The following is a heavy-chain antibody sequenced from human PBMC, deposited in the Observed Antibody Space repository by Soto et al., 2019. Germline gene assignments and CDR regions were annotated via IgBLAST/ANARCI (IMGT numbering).Heavy chain of an antibody. D-gene: IGHD2-2*01. V-gene: IGHV3-30*18. CDR2: ILYDGSNK. J-gene: IGHJ6*02. CDR1: GFTFSNHG. Sequence: PGGSLRLSCAASGFTFSNHGMHWVRQTPGKGLEWVALILYDGSNKYYADSVKGRFTISRDNSKNTLYLQVSSLRAEDTAVYYCAKSRDAYNFYFYYGMDVWGQGTPVTVSS. CDR3: AKSRDAYNFYFYYGMDV.